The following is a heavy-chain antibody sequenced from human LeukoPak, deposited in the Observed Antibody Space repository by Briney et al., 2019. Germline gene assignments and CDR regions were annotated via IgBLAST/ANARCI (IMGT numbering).Heavy chain of an antibody. J-gene: IGHJ4*02. Sequence: QPEGSLRLSCAASEFSFSSYAMSWVRQAPGKGLEWVSTINRNGVNTHYADSVVGRFTISRDNSKNTLYLQMSSLRVEDTAIYYCATDVEGPILFDSWGQGTLVTVSS. CDR2: INRNGVNT. D-gene: IGHD3-9*01. V-gene: IGHV3-23*01. CDR1: EFSFSSYA. CDR3: ATDVEGPILFDS.